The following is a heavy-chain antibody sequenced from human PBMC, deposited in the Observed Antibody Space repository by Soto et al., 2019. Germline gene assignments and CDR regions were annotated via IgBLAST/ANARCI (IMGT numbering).Heavy chain of an antibody. J-gene: IGHJ3*01. CDR1: GLTISGKKY. Sequence: GGSLRLSCAAFGLTISGKKYVAWVRQAPGKGLEWVSGLYDVDGSFYADSVRGRFTTSSDSSKTTVYLQMNDLRPDDTAVYYCATWHEREHAYDVWGQGTTVTVS. CDR2: LYDVDGS. V-gene: IGHV3-53*01. CDR3: ATWHEREHAYDV. D-gene: IGHD1-1*01.